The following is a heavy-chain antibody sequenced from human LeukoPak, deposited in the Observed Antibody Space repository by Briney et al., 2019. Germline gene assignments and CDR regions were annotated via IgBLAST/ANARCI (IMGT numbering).Heavy chain of an antibody. CDR3: ARDHLRAYDY. CDR2: IYYKSKWSY. CDR1: GDSVSSNNVA. Sequence: SQTLPLTCAISGDSVSSNNVAWNWLRQSPSRGLEWLGRIYYKSKWSYDYAVSVKSRITINPDTSKNQFSLQLDSVTPDDTAVYYCARDHLRAYDYWGQGTLVTVAS. V-gene: IGHV6-1*01. J-gene: IGHJ4*02.